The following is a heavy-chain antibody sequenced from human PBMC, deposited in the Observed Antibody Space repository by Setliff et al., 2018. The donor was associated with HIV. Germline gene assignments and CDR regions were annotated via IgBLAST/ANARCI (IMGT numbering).Heavy chain of an antibody. CDR2: IGTGGDT. Sequence: PRGSLRLSCATSGFAFSDYDFHWVRQVTGEGLEWVSAIGTGGDTYYADSVKGRFTISRENAKNSLYLQMNNVRAGDTAVYYCTRELNGHTSSHYYFGLDVWGQGTTVTVSS. V-gene: IGHV3-13*01. CDR3: TRELNGHTSSHYYFGLDV. CDR1: GFAFSDYD. D-gene: IGHD6-6*01. J-gene: IGHJ6*02.